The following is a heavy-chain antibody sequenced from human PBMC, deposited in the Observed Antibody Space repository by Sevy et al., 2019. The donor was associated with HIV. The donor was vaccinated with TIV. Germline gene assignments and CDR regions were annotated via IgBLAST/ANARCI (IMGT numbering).Heavy chain of an antibody. V-gene: IGHV4-39*01. D-gene: IGHD2-2*02. CDR3: ARQGIVVVPAAIPGVNWFDP. CDR1: GGSISSSSYY. CDR2: IYYSGST. Sequence: SETLSLTCTVSGGSISSSSYYWGWIRQPPGKGLEWIGSIYYSGSTYYNPSLKSRVTISVDTSKNQFSLKLSSVTAADTAVYYCARQGIVVVPAAIPGVNWFDPWGQGTLVTVSS. J-gene: IGHJ5*02.